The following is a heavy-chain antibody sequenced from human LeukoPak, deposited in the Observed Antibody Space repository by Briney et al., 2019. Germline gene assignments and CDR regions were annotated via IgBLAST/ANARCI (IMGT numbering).Heavy chain of an antibody. CDR1: GSTFSSYW. Sequence: PGGSLRLSCAASGSTFSSYWMGWVRQAPGKGLEWVANIKEDGSEKYYVDSVKGRFTISRDNAKKSLFLQMNSLRVEDTAVYYCARGRNLAVWGQGTTVTVSS. V-gene: IGHV3-7*01. CDR3: ARGRNLAV. CDR2: IKEDGSEK. J-gene: IGHJ6*02.